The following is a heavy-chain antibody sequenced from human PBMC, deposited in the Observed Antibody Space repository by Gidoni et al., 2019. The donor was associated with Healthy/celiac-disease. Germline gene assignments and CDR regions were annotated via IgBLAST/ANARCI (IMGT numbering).Heavy chain of an antibody. D-gene: IGHD3-22*01. J-gene: IGHJ4*02. CDR3: AKAGYYYDSSGHARFDY. V-gene: IGHV3-9*02. CDR1: SDDYA. Sequence: SDDYAMHWVRQAPGKGLEWVSGIGWNSGSIGYADSVKGRFTISRDNAKNSLYLQMNSLRAEDTALDYCAKAGYYYDSSGHARFDYWGQGTLVTVSS. CDR2: IGWNSGSI.